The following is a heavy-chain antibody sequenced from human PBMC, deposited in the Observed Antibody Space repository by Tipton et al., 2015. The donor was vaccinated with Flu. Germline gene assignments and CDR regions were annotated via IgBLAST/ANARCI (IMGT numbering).Heavy chain of an antibody. V-gene: IGHV1-69*01. D-gene: IGHD2-2*01. Sequence: QVQLVQSGAEVKKPGSSVKVSCKASGGTFSSYAISWVRQAPGQGLEWMGGIIPIFGTANYAQKFQGRVMITADESTSTAYMELSSLRSEDTAVYYCAREDPWSSTSLKGHYGMDVWGQGTTVTVSS. J-gene: IGHJ6*02. CDR3: AREDPWSSTSLKGHYGMDV. CDR2: IIPIFGTA. CDR1: GGTFSSYA.